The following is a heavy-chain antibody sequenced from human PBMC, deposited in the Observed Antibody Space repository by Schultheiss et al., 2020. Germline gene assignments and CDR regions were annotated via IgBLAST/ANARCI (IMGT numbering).Heavy chain of an antibody. CDR1: GGSFSGYY. V-gene: IGHV4-34*01. J-gene: IGHJ6*02. CDR3: ARLSYGSGSPYYYYYGMDV. D-gene: IGHD3-10*01. CDR2: INHSGST. Sequence: SETLSLTCAVYGGSFSGYYWSWIRQPPGKGLEWIGEINHSGSTNYNPSLKSRVTISVDTSKNQFSLKLSSVTAADTAVYYCARLSYGSGSPYYYYYGMDVWGQGTTVTVSS.